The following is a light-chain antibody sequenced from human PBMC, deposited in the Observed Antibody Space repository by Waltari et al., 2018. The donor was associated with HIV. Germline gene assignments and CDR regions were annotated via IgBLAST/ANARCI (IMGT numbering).Light chain of an antibody. V-gene: IGKV3-20*01. CDR1: QSVSSDY. J-gene: IGKJ1*01. Sequence: ELVFTQSPGTLSVSPGERATLSCRASQSVSSDYLAWYQQRPGQAPRLLIYGASIRATGIPDRFSGSGSGTDFTLTITRLEPEDLAVFYCQQYGSSPQTFGQGTKVEIK. CDR2: GAS. CDR3: QQYGSSPQT.